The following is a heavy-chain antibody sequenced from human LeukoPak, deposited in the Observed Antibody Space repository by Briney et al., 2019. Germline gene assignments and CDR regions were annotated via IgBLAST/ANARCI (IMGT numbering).Heavy chain of an antibody. D-gene: IGHD3-9*01. Sequence: GGSLRLSCAASGFTFSSYAMSWVRQAPGKGLEWVSVIYSGGSTYYADSVKGRFTISRDNSKNTLYLQMNSLRAEDTAVYYCAREAEYYDILTGYYYFDYWGQGTLVTVSS. CDR3: AREAEYYDILTGYYYFDY. CDR1: GFTFSSYA. V-gene: IGHV3-66*01. J-gene: IGHJ4*02. CDR2: IYSGGST.